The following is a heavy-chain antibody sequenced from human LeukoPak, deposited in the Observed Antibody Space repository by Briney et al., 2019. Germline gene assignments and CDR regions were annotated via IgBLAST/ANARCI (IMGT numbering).Heavy chain of an antibody. CDR2: IYYTGST. Sequence: SETLSLTCTVSGGSISTYYWSWIRQPPGKGLEWIGYIYYTGSTNYNSSLKSRVTISVDTSKNQFSLKLSSVTAADTAVYYCARGYQFGVARGNDYWGQGTLVIVSS. CDR1: GGSISTYY. J-gene: IGHJ4*02. D-gene: IGHD3-3*01. V-gene: IGHV4-59*01. CDR3: ARGYQFGVARGNDY.